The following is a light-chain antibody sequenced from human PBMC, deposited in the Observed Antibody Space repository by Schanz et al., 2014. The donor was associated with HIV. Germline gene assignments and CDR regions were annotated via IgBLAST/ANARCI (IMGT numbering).Light chain of an antibody. Sequence: EIVLTQSPVILSLSPGERATLSCRASQTVSSHFLAWYQQKPGQAPTLLIYGASTRATGIPDRFSGSGSGTEFTLTISSLQPDDFATYYCQQYAVSSWTFGLGTRVQSK. J-gene: IGKJ1*01. CDR3: QQYAVSSWT. CDR1: QTVSSHF. V-gene: IGKV3-20*01. CDR2: GAS.